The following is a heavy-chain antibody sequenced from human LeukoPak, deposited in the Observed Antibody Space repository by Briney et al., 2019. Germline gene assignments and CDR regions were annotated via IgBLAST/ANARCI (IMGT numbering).Heavy chain of an antibody. J-gene: IGHJ5*02. CDR2: VYVTGST. Sequence: SETLSLTCTVPGDSISSYYWSWIRQPAGKGLEWIGRVYVTGSTNLNPALQSRVTMSVDTSKNQFSLNLTSVTAADTAVYYCARDRQWLVDHWGQGTLVTVS. CDR3: ARDRQWLVDH. V-gene: IGHV4-4*07. D-gene: IGHD6-19*01. CDR1: GDSISSYY.